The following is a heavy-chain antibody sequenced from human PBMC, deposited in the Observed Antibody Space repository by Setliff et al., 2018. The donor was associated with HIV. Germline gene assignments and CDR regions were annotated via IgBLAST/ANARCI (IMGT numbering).Heavy chain of an antibody. V-gene: IGHV4-59*10. CDR2: IYASGST. D-gene: IGHD3-3*01. Sequence: SQTLSLTCAVYGGSFSGYYWSWIRQPAGKGLEWIGRIYASGSTNYNPSLKSRVTMSVDTSKNHFSLKLSSVTAADTAVFYCARGREWTHLDYWGQGTLVTVSS. CDR3: ARGREWTHLDY. J-gene: IGHJ4*02. CDR1: GGSFSGYY.